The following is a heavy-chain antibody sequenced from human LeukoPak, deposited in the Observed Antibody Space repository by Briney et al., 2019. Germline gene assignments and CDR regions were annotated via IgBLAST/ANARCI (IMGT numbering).Heavy chain of an antibody. CDR1: GGSFSGYY. CDR3: ARGSQINTAMVYLGY. J-gene: IGHJ4*02. V-gene: IGHV4-34*01. Sequence: PSETLSLACAVYGGSFSGYYWGWIRQPPGKGLEWIGEINHSGSTNYNPSLKSRVTISVDTSKNQFSLKLSSVTAADTAVYYCARGSQINTAMVYLGYWGQGTLVTVSS. D-gene: IGHD5-18*01. CDR2: INHSGST.